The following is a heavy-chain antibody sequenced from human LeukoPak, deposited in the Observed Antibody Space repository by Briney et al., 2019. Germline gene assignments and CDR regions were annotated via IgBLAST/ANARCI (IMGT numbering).Heavy chain of an antibody. CDR2: IRNKAYGGTT. D-gene: IGHD3-22*01. Sequence: GGSLRLSCTSSGFTFGDYAMSWVRQAPGKGLEWVGYIRNKAYGGTTDYAASVKGRFTISRDDSKSIAYLQMNSLKTDDTAVYYCFRDYCDSRPGFDFWGQGTMVTVSS. J-gene: IGHJ3*01. CDR3: FRDYCDSRPGFDF. V-gene: IGHV3-49*04. CDR1: GFTFGDYA.